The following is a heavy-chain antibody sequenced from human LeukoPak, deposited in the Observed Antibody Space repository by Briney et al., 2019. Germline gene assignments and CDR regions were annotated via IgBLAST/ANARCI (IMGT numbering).Heavy chain of an antibody. Sequence: SETLSLTCAVYAGSFSGYYWSWIRQPPGKGLEWIGEINHSGSTNYNPSLKSRVTISVDTSKNQFSLKLSSVTAADTAVYYCARGVYDSSGYSDDYWGQGTLVTVSS. D-gene: IGHD3-22*01. CDR2: INHSGST. CDR3: ARGVYDSSGYSDDY. CDR1: AGSFSGYY. V-gene: IGHV4-34*01. J-gene: IGHJ4*02.